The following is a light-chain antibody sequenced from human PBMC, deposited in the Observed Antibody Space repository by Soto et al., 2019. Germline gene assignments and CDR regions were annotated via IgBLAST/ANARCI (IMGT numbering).Light chain of an antibody. J-gene: IGLJ1*01. CDR1: SSDVGGYNY. V-gene: IGLV2-14*01. CDR2: EVT. CDR3: SSYTGSTPTTLYV. Sequence: QSALTQPASVSGSPGQSSTISCTGTSSDVGGYNYVSWYQQHPGNAPRLMIYEVTNRPSGVSNRFSGSKSGNTASLTISGLQTEDEADYYCSSYTGSTPTTLYVFGSGTKLPVL.